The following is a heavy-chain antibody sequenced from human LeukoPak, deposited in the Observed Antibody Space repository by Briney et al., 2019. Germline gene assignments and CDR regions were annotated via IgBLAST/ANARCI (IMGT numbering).Heavy chain of an antibody. CDR3: ARDDEDILSNWFDP. Sequence: ASETLSLTCTVSGGSITSYYWSWIRQSAGKGPEWIGRIYSSGSTNYNPSLKSRITISRDTSKNEVSLNMRSVTAADTAVYYCARDDEDILSNWFDPWGQGILVTVSS. CDR2: IYSSGST. V-gene: IGHV4-4*07. J-gene: IGHJ5*02. CDR1: GGSITSYY. D-gene: IGHD2/OR15-2a*01.